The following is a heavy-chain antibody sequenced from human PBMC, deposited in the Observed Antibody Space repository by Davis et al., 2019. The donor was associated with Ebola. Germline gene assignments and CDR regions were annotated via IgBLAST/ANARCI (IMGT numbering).Heavy chain of an antibody. Sequence: PSETLSLTCTVSGGSISSSSYYWGWIRQPPGKGLEWIGSIYYSGSTNYNPSLKSRVTISVDTSKNQFSLKLSSVTAADTAVYYCAKDQRWLLQYYYYNGMDVWGQGTTVTVSS. CDR2: IYYSGST. V-gene: IGHV4-39*02. J-gene: IGHJ6*02. D-gene: IGHD3-22*01. CDR1: GGSISSSSYY. CDR3: AKDQRWLLQYYYYNGMDV.